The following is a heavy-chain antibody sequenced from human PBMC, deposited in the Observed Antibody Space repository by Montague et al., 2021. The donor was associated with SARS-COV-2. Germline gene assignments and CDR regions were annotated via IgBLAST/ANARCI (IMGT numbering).Heavy chain of an antibody. Sequence: SETLSLTCAVYGGSFSGYYWSWICQPPGNGLEWIGDITHSGSTNYNPSLKSRVTISLDTSTNQFSLKLRSVTAADTAAYYCARGRYSSSWYGTKYYFDYWGQGTLVTVSS. CDR1: GGSFSGYY. V-gene: IGHV4-34*01. CDR2: ITHSGST. J-gene: IGHJ4*02. CDR3: ARGRYSSSWYGTKYYFDY. D-gene: IGHD6-13*01.